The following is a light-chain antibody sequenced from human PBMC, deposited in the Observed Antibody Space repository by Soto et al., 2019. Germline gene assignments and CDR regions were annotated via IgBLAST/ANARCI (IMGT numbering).Light chain of an antibody. CDR1: QTVSSN. V-gene: IGKV3D-15*01. J-gene: IGKJ4*01. CDR3: QQYTSWPLT. Sequence: EIVLTQSPATLSVSPGERATLSCRASQTVSSNLGWYQQKPDQAPSLLIYNASTRATGIPARFSGSGSGTEFTLTISSLQSEDFAVYYCQQYTSWPLTFGGGTKVEIK. CDR2: NAS.